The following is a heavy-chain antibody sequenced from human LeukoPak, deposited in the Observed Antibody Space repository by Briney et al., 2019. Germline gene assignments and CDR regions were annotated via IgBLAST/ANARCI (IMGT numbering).Heavy chain of an antibody. CDR3: ARGVGGSYYYFDY. V-gene: IGHV3-48*04. Sequence: GGSLRLSCAASGFTFSSYWMSWVRQAPGKGLEWVSYISSSGSTIYYADSVKGRFTISRDNAKNSLYLQMNSLRAEDTAVYYCARGVGGSYYYFDYWGQGTLVTVSS. J-gene: IGHJ4*02. D-gene: IGHD1-26*01. CDR2: ISSSGSTI. CDR1: GFTFSSYW.